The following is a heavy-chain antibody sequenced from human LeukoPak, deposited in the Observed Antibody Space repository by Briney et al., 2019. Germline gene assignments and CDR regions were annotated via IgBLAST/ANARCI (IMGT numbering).Heavy chain of an antibody. Sequence: ASVKVSCKASGYAFTSYDINWVRQATGQGLEWMGWMSPDSGYTGYAQTFQGRVTLTRNTSVSTAFMELSSLRSEDTAVYYCEIYSGYDSFWGQGTLVTVSS. CDR2: MSPDSGYT. J-gene: IGHJ4*02. D-gene: IGHD5-12*01. CDR3: EIYSGYDSF. V-gene: IGHV1-8*01. CDR1: GYAFTSYD.